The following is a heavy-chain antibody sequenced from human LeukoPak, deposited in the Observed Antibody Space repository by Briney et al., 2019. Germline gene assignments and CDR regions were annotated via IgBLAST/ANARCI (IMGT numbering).Heavy chain of an antibody. CDR1: GFTFSSYS. CDR2: ISSSSSTI. CDR3: ARDFAGDAFDI. J-gene: IGHJ3*02. Sequence: GGSLRLSCAASGFTFSSYSMNWVRQAPGKGLEWVSYISSSSSTIYYADSVKGRFTISRDNAKNSLYLQMNSLRAEDTAVYYCARDFAGDAFDIWGQGTMVTASS. V-gene: IGHV3-48*01.